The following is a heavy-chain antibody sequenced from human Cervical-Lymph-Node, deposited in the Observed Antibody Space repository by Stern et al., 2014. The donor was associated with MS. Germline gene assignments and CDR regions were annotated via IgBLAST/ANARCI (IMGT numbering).Heavy chain of an antibody. V-gene: IGHV1-46*01. D-gene: IGHD2-21*02. CDR2: INPNDGDT. CDR1: GYSFTDYY. CDR3: ARWGLHKPLDY. J-gene: IGHJ4*02. Sequence: VQLVQSGADVKRSGASVTLSCKASGYSFTDYYIQWVRQAPGQGIEWMGMINPNDGDTGYAPRFQGRVTLTRDTSTNTAYIQLSSLRSDDTAVYFCARWGLHKPLDYWGQGTLVTVSS.